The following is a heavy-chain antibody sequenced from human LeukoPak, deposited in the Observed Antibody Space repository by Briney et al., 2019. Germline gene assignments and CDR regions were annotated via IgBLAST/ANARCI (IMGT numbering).Heavy chain of an antibody. CDR2: INPNSGGT. J-gene: IGHJ4*02. CDR1: GYTFTGYY. V-gene: IGHV1-2*06. CDR3: ARAPRPMVRGVLWLGY. D-gene: IGHD3-10*01. Sequence: GASVKVSCKASGYTFTGYYMHWVRQAPGQGLEWMGRINPNSGGTNYAQKFQGRVTMTRGTSISTAYMELSRLRSDDTAVYYCARAPRPMVRGVLWLGYWGQGTLVTVSS.